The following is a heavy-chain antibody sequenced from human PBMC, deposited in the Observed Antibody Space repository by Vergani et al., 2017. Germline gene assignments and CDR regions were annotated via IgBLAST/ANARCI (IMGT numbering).Heavy chain of an antibody. CDR2: INHSGST. J-gene: IGHJ6*02. V-gene: IGHV4-59*12. D-gene: IGHD2-2*01. Sequence: QVQLQESGPGLVKPSETLSLTCTVSGGSISSYYWSWIRQPPGKGLEWIGEINHSGSTNYNPSLKSRVTISVDTSKNQFSLKLSSVTAADTAVYYCARDWADIVVVPAATRWAMDGDYYGMDVWGQGTTVTVSS. CDR1: GGSISSYY. CDR3: ARDWADIVVVPAATRWAMDGDYYGMDV.